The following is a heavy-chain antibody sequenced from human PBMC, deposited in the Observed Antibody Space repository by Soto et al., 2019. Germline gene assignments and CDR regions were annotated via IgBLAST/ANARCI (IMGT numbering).Heavy chain of an antibody. CDR3: AIDRKSQQLVQDN. J-gene: IGHJ4*02. CDR1: GFTFSSYA. CDR2: ISYDGSNK. V-gene: IGHV3-30-3*01. D-gene: IGHD6-13*01. Sequence: GGSLRLSCAASGFTFSSYAMHWVRQAPGKGLEWVAVISYDGSNKYYADSVKGRFTISRDNSKNTLYLQMNSLRAEDTAVYYCAIDRKSQQLVQDNWGQGTLVTVSS.